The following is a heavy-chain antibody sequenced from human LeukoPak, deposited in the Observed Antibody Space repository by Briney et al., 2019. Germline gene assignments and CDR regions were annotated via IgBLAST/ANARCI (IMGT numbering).Heavy chain of an antibody. CDR3: ARDKGVGSDSSGYYYYFDY. Sequence: PSETLSLNCTVSGGSISSYYWSWIRQPAGKGLEWIGRIYTSGSTNYNPSLKSRVTMSVDTSKNQFSLKLSSVTAADTAVYYCARDKGVGSDSSGYYYYFDYWGQGTLVTVSS. V-gene: IGHV4-4*07. D-gene: IGHD3-22*01. CDR2: IYTSGST. CDR1: GGSISSYY. J-gene: IGHJ4*02.